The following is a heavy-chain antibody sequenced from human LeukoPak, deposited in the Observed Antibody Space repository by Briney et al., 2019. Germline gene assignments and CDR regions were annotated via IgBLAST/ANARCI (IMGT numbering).Heavy chain of an antibody. J-gene: IGHJ4*02. CDR1: GGSVINTNW. CDR3: AREGGFYRPLDY. V-gene: IGHV4-4*02. D-gene: IGHD3-3*01. CDR2: VHLDGRT. Sequence: PSGTLSLTCGVSGGSVINTNWWTGVRRPPGKGLEWIGEVHLDGRTNYNPSLESRLTMSVDVSENQVSLKLTSVTAADTAVYYCAREGGFYRPLDYSGQGTLVTVSS.